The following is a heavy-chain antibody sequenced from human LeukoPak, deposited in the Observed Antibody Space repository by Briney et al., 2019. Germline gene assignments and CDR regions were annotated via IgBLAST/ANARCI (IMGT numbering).Heavy chain of an antibody. CDR1: GFTFSSYC. J-gene: IGHJ1*01. D-gene: IGHD3-22*01. CDR2: IKSDGST. Sequence: PGGSLRLSCAASGFTFSSYCMHWVRQAPGKWLVWVSRIKSDGSTNYADSVKGRFTISRDNAKNTVSLQMNSLRAEDTGVYYCARAPSEIGGYYPEYFRHWGQGTLVTVSS. CDR3: ARAPSEIGGYYPEYFRH. V-gene: IGHV3-74*01.